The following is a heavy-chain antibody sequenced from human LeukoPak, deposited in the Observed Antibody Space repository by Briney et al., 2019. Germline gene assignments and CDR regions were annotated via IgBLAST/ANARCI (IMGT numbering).Heavy chain of an antibody. CDR1: GFTFSSYA. V-gene: IGHV3-23*01. CDR3: AKRRESGIGSLYYFDY. Sequence: GGSLRLSCAASGFTFSSYAMSWVRQAPGKGLEWVSAISGSGDSTYYRDSVKGRFTISRDNSKNTLYLQINSLRTEDTAVYYCAKRRESGIGSLYYFDYWGQGTLVTVSS. J-gene: IGHJ4*02. D-gene: IGHD3-10*01. CDR2: ISGSGDST.